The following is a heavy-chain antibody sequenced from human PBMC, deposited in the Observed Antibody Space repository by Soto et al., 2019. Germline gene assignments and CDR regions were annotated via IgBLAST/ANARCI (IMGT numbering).Heavy chain of an antibody. CDR2: IYSGGST. D-gene: IGHD3-10*01. J-gene: IGHJ4*02. CDR1: GFTVSSKY. CDR3: ARHITMDPLLVY. Sequence: EVQLVESGGGLIQPGGSLRLSCAASGFTVSSKYMSSVRQAPGKGLEWVSVIYSGGSTYYADSVKGRFTISRDNSKNTLYLQLNSLRAEDTAVYDCARHITMDPLLVYWGQGTLVTVSS. V-gene: IGHV3-53*01.